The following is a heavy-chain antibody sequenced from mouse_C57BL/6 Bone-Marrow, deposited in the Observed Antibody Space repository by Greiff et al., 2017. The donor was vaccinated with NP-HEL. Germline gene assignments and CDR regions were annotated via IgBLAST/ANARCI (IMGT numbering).Heavy chain of an antibody. J-gene: IGHJ2*01. D-gene: IGHD2-4*01. CDR3: ARRMITTEYYFGY. V-gene: IGHV3-6*01. Sequence: DVKLQESGPGLVKPSQSLSLTCSVTGYSITSGYYWNWIRQFPGNKLEWMGYISEDGSNNYNPSLKNRITLTRDTSKNQLFLKLNSVTTEDTATYDCARRMITTEYYFGYWGQGTTLTFSS. CDR1: GYSITSGYY. CDR2: ISEDGSN.